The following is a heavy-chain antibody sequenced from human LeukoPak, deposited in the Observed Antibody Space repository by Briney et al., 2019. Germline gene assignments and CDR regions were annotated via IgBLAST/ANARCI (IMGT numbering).Heavy chain of an antibody. CDR3: ARTTYSSGWTGDWFDP. D-gene: IGHD6-19*01. CDR1: GGSISSYY. J-gene: IGHJ5*02. V-gene: IGHV4-59*08. Sequence: SETLSLTCTVSGGSISSYYWSRIRQPPGKGLEWIGYIYYSGSTNYNPSLKSRVTISVDTSKNQFSLKLSSVTAADTAVYYCARTTYSSGWTGDWFDPWGQGTLVTVSS. CDR2: IYYSGST.